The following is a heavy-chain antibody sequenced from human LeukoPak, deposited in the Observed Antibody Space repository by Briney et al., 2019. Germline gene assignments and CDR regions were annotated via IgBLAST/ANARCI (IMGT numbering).Heavy chain of an antibody. V-gene: IGHV3-30*18. CDR1: GFSFSLFG. Sequence: GGSLRLSCAASGFSFSLFGMNWVRQAPGKGLEWVAVISDDGSDIHYADSVKGRFTISRDNSHNTVYLQMNSVRAEDTAVYHCAKEPSSSWYLRFFEYWGQGTLVTVSS. CDR3: AKEPSSSWYLRFFEY. D-gene: IGHD3-22*01. CDR2: ISDDGSDI. J-gene: IGHJ4*02.